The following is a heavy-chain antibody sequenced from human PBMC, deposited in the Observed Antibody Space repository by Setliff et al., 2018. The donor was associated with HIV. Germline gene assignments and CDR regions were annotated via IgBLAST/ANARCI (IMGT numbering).Heavy chain of an antibody. J-gene: IGHJ4*02. CDR2: IYSSGST. D-gene: IGHD4-4*01. Sequence: PSETLSLTCSVSCGSISSRSPYYWGWIRQPPGKGLEWIGSIYSSGSTYYNPSLQRRVTISVDTSKNQFSLKLSSVTAADTAVYYCARVGMTTTYYWGQGTLVTVSS. V-gene: IGHV4-39*01. CDR1: CGSISSRSPYY. CDR3: ARVGMTTTYY.